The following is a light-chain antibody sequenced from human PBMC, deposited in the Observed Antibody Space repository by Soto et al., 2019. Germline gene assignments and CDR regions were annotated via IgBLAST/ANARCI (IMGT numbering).Light chain of an antibody. CDR1: ESVHRN. J-gene: IGKJ3*01. Sequence: EVVMTQSPATLSVSPGERVTLSCRASESVHRNLAWYQQKPGQGPSLLINYASTRATGVPDRCTGSGSRTEFTLTRSRLQSEDFGVYHCQHYSNWPPTFGPGTKVEIK. CDR2: YAS. CDR3: QHYSNWPPT. V-gene: IGKV3-15*01.